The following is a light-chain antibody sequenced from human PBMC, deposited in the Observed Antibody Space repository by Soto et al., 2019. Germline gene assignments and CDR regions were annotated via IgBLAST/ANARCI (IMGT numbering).Light chain of an antibody. V-gene: IGLV1-47*01. CDR2: RNN. CDR3: AAWDDSLSGYV. Sequence: QSVLTQPPSASGTPGQRVTISCSGSSSNIGNNYVYWYQQPPGRAPKLLIYRNNQRPSGVPDRFSGSKSGTSASLAISGLRSEDEADYYSAAWDDSLSGYVFGTGTKVTVL. J-gene: IGLJ1*01. CDR1: SSNIGNNY.